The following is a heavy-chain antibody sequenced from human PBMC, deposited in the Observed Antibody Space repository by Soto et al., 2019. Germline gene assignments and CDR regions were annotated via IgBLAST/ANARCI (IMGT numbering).Heavy chain of an antibody. CDR1: GFTFSSYW. D-gene: IGHD3-3*01. CDR2: IKQDGSEK. CDR3: ARDRQRDDFWSGYYYYYYYMDV. V-gene: IGHV3-7*01. Sequence: GGSLRLSCAASGFTFSSYWMSWVRQAPGKGLEWVANIKQDGSEKYYVDSVKGRFTISRDNAKNSLYLQMNSLRAEDTAVYYCARDRQRDDFWSGYYYYYYYMDVWGKGTTVTVSS. J-gene: IGHJ6*03.